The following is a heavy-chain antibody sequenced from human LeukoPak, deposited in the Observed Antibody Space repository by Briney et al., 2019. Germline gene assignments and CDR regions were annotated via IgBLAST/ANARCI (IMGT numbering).Heavy chain of an antibody. D-gene: IGHD2-21*02. CDR1: GYTFTSYD. CDR2: MNPNSGNT. Sequence: ASVEVSCKASGYTFTSYDINWVRQATGQGLEWMGWMNPNSGNTGYAQKFQGRVTMTRNTSISTAYMELRSLRSDDTAVYYCARAGVVTAIYYFDYWGQGTLVTVSS. J-gene: IGHJ4*02. V-gene: IGHV1-8*01. CDR3: ARAGVVTAIYYFDY.